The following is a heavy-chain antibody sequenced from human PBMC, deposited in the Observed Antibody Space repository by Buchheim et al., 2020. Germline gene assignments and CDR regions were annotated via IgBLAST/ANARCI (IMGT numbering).Heavy chain of an antibody. CDR2: ISYDGSNK. Sequence: QVQLVESGGGVVQPGRSLRLSCAASGFTFSSYAMHWVRQAPGKGLEWVAVISYDGSNKYYADSVKGRFTISRANSKNTLYLQMNSLRAEDTAVYYCAREKSGYYYYGMDVWGQGTT. D-gene: IGHD1-26*01. CDR3: AREKSGYYYYGMDV. J-gene: IGHJ6*02. CDR1: GFTFSSYA. V-gene: IGHV3-30-3*01.